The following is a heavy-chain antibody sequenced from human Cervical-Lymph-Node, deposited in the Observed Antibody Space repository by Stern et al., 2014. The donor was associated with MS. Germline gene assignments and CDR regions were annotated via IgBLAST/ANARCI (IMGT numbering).Heavy chain of an antibody. CDR2: IYWDDDK. CDR1: GLSLSTSGVG. V-gene: IGHV2-5*02. Sequence: QITLKESGPTLVRPTQTLTLTCSFSGLSLSTSGVGVGWIRQPPGKALEWLAVIYWDDDKRYSPSLKSRLSSTKDTSRNQVVLTMTSMDPVDTATYYCAPGVYDHFAYWGQGTLVTVSS. J-gene: IGHJ4*02. D-gene: IGHD2/OR15-2a*01. CDR3: APGVYDHFAY.